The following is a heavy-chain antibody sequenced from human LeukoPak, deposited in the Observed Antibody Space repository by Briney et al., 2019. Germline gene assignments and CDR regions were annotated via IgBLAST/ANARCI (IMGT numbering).Heavy chain of an antibody. CDR1: GGSIRSGNYY. V-gene: IGHV4-61*02. Sequence: SETLSLTCAVSGGSIRSGNYYWSWIRQPAGKRLEWIARMYTSGSTNYNPSLKSRVTISADTSKNQFSLKLTSVTAADTAVYYSAAMIGYFDYWGQGILVTVSS. CDR3: AAMIGYFDY. CDR2: MYTSGST. J-gene: IGHJ4*02. D-gene: IGHD3-22*01.